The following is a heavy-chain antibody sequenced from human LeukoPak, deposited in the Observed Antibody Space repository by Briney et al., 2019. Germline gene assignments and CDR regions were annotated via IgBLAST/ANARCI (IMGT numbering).Heavy chain of an antibody. CDR1: GGSFSTYY. CDR2: IYNSGNT. Sequence: PSETLSLTCTVSGGSFSTYYWSWIRQPPGKGLEWIGNIYNSGNTYYHPSLKSRVTISVDTSKNHISLRLSSVTAADTAVYYCASFDTSDAFDIWGQGTMVIVSS. J-gene: IGHJ3*02. D-gene: IGHD1-26*01. CDR3: ASFDTSDAFDI. V-gene: IGHV4-4*08.